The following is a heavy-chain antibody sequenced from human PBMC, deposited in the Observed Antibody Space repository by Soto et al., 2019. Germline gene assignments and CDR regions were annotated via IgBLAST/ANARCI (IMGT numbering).Heavy chain of an antibody. D-gene: IGHD6-13*01. V-gene: IGHV4-39*01. CDR1: GGSISSSSYY. CDR2: IYYSGST. CDR3: ASHCCSRTSRKYFYNYYMDV. J-gene: IGHJ6*03. Sequence: NPSETLSLTCTVSGGSISSSSYYWGWIRQPPGKGLEWIGSIYYSGSTYYNPSLKSRVTISVDTSRNQFSLKLSSVTAADTAVYYCASHCCSRTSRKYFYNYYMDVWGKGTTVTVSS.